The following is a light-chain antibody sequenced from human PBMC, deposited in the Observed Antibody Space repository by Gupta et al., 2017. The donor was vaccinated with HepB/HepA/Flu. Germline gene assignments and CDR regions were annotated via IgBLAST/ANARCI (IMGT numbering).Light chain of an antibody. J-gene: IGLJ2*01. CDR3: QSYDSSLRGNVV. CDR2: GNS. V-gene: IGLV1-40*01. CDR1: SSNIGAGYD. Sequence: QSVLTQPPSVSGAPGQRVTISCTGSSSNIGAGYDVHWYQQLPGTAPKLLIYGNSNRPSGGPDRFSGSKSGTSAALAITGLQAEEEADYYCQSYDSSLRGNVVFGGGTKLTVL.